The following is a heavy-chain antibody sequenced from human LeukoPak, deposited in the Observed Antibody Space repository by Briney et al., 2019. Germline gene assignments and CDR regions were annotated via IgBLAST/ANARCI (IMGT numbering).Heavy chain of an antibody. J-gene: IGHJ4*02. CDR3: ATGRLGEYYEDSSGYFAY. Sequence: ASVKVFCKVSGYTLTELSMHWVRQAPGKGLEWLGRFDPEDGETIYAQRFQGRVTMTEDTSTNTAYMKLSSLRSADSAVYYCATGRLGEYYEDSSGYFAYWGQGTLVTVSS. CDR1: GYTLTELS. V-gene: IGHV1-24*01. CDR2: FDPEDGET. D-gene: IGHD3-22*01.